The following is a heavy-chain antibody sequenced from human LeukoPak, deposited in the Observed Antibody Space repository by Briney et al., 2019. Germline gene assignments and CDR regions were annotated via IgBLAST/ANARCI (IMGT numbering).Heavy chain of an antibody. CDR3: ATHSGLNYYGSGSYYKKYYYYYYMDV. J-gene: IGHJ6*03. CDR1: GYTFTAYY. Sequence: GASVKVSCKASGYTFTAYYMHWVRQAPGQGLEWMGWINPNSGGTNYAQKFQGRVTMTRDTSISTAYMELSRLRSDDTAVYYCATHSGLNYYGSGSYYKKYYYYYYMDVWGKGTTVTVSS. D-gene: IGHD3-10*01. V-gene: IGHV1-2*02. CDR2: INPNSGGT.